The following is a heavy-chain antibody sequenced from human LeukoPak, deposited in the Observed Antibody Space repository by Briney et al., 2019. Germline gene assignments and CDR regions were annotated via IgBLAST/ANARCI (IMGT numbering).Heavy chain of an antibody. Sequence: PSQTLSLTCTVSGGSISSGSYHWSWIRQPAGKALEWIGRIYPSGSTNYDPSLKSRVTISVDTSKNQFSLKLTSVTAADTAVYYCARDIAADYFDSWGQGTLVTVSS. J-gene: IGHJ4*02. CDR3: ARDIAADYFDS. V-gene: IGHV4-61*02. CDR1: GGSISSGSYH. CDR2: IYPSGST. D-gene: IGHD6-13*01.